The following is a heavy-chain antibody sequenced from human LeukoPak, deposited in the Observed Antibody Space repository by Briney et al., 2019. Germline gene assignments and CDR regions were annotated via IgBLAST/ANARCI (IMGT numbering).Heavy chain of an antibody. D-gene: IGHD3-22*01. CDR3: ARDYYDSSGYYYYFDY. J-gene: IGHJ4*02. CDR1: GGSISSSNW. CDR2: IYHSGST. V-gene: IGHV4-4*02. Sequence: SGTLSLTCAVSGGSISSSNWWSWVRQPPGKGLEWIGGIYHSGSTNYNPSLRSRVTISIDKSKNQFSLRLGSMTAADTAVYYCARDYYDSSGYYYYFDYWGQGTLVTVSS.